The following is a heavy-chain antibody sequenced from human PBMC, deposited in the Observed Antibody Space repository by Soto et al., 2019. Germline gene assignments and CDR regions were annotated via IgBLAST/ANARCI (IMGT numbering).Heavy chain of an antibody. CDR1: GGTFSMSA. CDR3: ARTGPTRDYYYYGMDV. D-gene: IGHD1-1*01. J-gene: IGHJ6*02. CDR2: IIPIFGTA. V-gene: IGHV1-69*06. Sequence: SVKVSCKASGGTFSMSAISCVVQATLQGREGMGGIIPIFGTANYAQKFQGRVTITADKSTSTAYMELSSLRSEDTAVYYCARTGPTRDYYYYGMDVWGQGTTVTVS.